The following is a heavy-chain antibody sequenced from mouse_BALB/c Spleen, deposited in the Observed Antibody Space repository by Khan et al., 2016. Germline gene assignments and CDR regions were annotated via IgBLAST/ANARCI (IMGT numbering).Heavy chain of an antibody. CDR1: GYAFSIYW. D-gene: IGHD2-2*01. CDR2: IYPGDGDT. Sequence: QVQLQQSGAELVRPGPSVKISCKASGYAFSIYWMNWVKQRPGQGLEWIGQIYPGDGDTDYNGKFKDKATLTADTSSSQAYMQLSSLTSEDSAVYYCARAGYGYDYWGQGTTLTVSS. CDR3: ARAGYGYDY. J-gene: IGHJ2*01. V-gene: IGHV1-80*01.